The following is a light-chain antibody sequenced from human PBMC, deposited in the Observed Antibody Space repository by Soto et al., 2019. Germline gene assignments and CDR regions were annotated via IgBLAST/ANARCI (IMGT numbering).Light chain of an antibody. Sequence: DIQMTQSPSSLSASGGDRVTITCRASTSISTYLNWYQCKPGKAPKVVIYAASSLASGVPSRFRGSGSGTEFTLTISILQAEDFATYYCQQSYRAPWTFGQGTKVDVK. J-gene: IGKJ1*01. CDR1: TSISTY. V-gene: IGKV1-39*01. CDR3: QQSYRAPWT. CDR2: AAS.